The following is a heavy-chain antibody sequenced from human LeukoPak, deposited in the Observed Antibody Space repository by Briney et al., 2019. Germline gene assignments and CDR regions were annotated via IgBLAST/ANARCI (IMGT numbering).Heavy chain of an antibody. J-gene: IGHJ3*02. CDR3: TRDPVWNVFDI. Sequence: GRSLRLSCAGSGFIFGDYAMSWFRQAPGKGLEWVGFIRSKTYGGTAVHAASVKGRSIISRDDSRSIAYLQMYRLKTEDTAVYYCTRDPVWNVFDIWGQGTRVTVSS. D-gene: IGHD1-14*01. V-gene: IGHV3-49*03. CDR1: GFIFGDYA. CDR2: IRSKTYGGTA.